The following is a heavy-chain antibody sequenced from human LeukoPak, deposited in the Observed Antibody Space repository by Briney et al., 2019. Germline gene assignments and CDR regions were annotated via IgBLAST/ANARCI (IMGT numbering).Heavy chain of an antibody. J-gene: IGHJ4*02. D-gene: IGHD1-14*01. CDR2: IRYDGNNK. Sequence: GGSLRLSCAASGFTFSSYEMNWVRQAPGKGLEWVAFIRYDGNNKLYADSMKGRFTISRDNSKNTLYLHINSLRAEDTAVYYCVKDNPLDYWGQGTLVTVSS. CDR3: VKDNPLDY. V-gene: IGHV3-30*02. CDR1: GFTFSSYE.